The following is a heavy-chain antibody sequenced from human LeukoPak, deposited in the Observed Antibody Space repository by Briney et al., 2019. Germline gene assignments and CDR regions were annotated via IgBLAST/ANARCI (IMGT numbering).Heavy chain of an antibody. V-gene: IGHV1-46*01. J-gene: IGHJ4*02. CDR1: GYTFTTYY. CDR3: TRDKGGSYSDY. Sequence: RASVKVPCKASGYTFTTYYIHWVRQAPGQGLEWVGIINPNGGSTNYAQKLQGRVTMTRDTSTSTVYMELSSLGSEDTAVYYCTRDKGGSYSDYWGQGTLVTVSS. D-gene: IGHD2-15*01. CDR2: INPNGGST.